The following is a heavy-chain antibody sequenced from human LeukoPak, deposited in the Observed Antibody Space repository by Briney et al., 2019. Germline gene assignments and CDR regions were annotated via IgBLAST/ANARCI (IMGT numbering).Heavy chain of an antibody. V-gene: IGHV3-23*01. J-gene: IGHJ4*02. D-gene: IGHD3-22*01. CDR2: ISGSGGST. Sequence: PGGSLRLSCAASGFTFSSYAMSWVRQAPGKGLEWVSAISGSGGSTYYADSVKGRFTISRDNSKNTLYLQMNSLRAEDTAVYYCAKAALEAWLLVVYYFDYWGQGTLVTVSS. CDR1: GFTFSSYA. CDR3: AKAALEAWLLVVYYFDY.